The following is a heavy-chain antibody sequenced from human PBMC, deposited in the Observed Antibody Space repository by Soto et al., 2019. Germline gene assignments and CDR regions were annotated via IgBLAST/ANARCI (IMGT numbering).Heavy chain of an antibody. CDR2: INTDGSVT. Sequence: GGSLRLSCAGSGFTFNNFWMHWVRQAPGKGLVWVARINTDGSVTSHADSVKGRFAISRDNAKSTLYLQMNSLRAEDSARYYCARQTGLGATNYWGRGTLVAVSS. CDR3: ARQTGLGATNY. D-gene: IGHD1-26*01. V-gene: IGHV3-74*01. J-gene: IGHJ4*02. CDR1: GFTFNNFW.